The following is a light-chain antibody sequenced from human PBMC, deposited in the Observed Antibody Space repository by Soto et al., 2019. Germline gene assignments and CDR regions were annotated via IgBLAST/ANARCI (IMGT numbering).Light chain of an antibody. CDR2: DVS. J-gene: IGLJ1*01. CDR1: SSDVGGYNY. CDR3: SSYTSSSTLDV. V-gene: IGLV2-14*01. Sequence: SALTQPASVSGSPGQSITISCTGTSSDVGGYNYVSWYQQHPGKAPKLMIYDVSNRPSGVSNRFSGSKSGNTASLTISGLQAEDESDYYCSSYTSSSTLDVFGTGTKLTGL.